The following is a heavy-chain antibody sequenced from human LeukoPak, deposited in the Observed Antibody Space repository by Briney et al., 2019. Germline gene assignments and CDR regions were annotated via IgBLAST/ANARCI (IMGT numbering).Heavy chain of an antibody. V-gene: IGHV1-2*02. CDR3: ARVDLGRSGSYYYYYGMDV. J-gene: IGHJ6*02. CDR2: INPNSGGT. Sequence: ASAKVSCKASGYTFTGYYMHWVRQAPGQGLEWMGWINPNSGGTNYAQKFQGRVTMTRDTSISTAYMELSRLRSGDTAVYYCARVDLGRSGSYYYYYGMDVWGQGTTVTVSS. D-gene: IGHD1-26*01. CDR1: GYTFTGYY.